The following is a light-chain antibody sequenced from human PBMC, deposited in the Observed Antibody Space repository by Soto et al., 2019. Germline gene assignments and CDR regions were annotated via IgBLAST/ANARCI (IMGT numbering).Light chain of an antibody. Sequence: EMVLTQSPGTLSLSPGERASLSCRASQSVSSSYLAWSQQKPGQAPRLLIYGASSRATGIPDRFSGSGSGTDFTLTISRLEPEDFAVYFCHQYGSSPWTFGQGTKVDIK. CDR1: QSVSSSY. CDR3: HQYGSSPWT. CDR2: GAS. V-gene: IGKV3-20*01. J-gene: IGKJ1*01.